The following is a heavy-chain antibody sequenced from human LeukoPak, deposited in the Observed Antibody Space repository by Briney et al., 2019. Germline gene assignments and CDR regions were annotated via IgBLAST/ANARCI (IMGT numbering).Heavy chain of an antibody. CDR1: GGSFSGYY. D-gene: IGHD1-26*01. V-gene: IGHV4-34*01. CDR2: INHGGST. J-gene: IGHJ4*02. Sequence: SETLSLTCAVYGGSFSGYYWSWIRQPPGKGLEWIGEINHGGSTNYNPSLKSRVTISVDTSKSQLSLFLTSVTAADTAMYYCARSFSGSYYFEYWGQGTLVTVSS. CDR3: ARSFSGSYYFEY.